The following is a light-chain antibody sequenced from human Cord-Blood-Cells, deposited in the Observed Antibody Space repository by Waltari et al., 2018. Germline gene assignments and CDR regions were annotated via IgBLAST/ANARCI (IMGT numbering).Light chain of an antibody. V-gene: IGKV3-15*01. CDR1: QSVSSN. CDR2: GVA. Sequence: EIVMTQSPATLSVSPGERATLSCRSTQSVSSNLAWYQQKPGQSPRLLLYGVATRATAIPARFRSSGSGTEFTLTISSLQSEDFAVYYCQQYNNWPYSFGQGTKLEIK. CDR3: QQYNNWPYS. J-gene: IGKJ2*03.